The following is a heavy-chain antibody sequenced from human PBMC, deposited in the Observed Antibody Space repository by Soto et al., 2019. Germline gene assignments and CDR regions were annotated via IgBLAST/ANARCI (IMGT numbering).Heavy chain of an antibody. CDR2: ISYDGSNK. V-gene: IGHV3-30*18. Sequence: GGSLRLSCAASGFTFSSYGMHWVRQAPGKGLEWVAVISYDGSNKYYADSVKGRFTISRDNSKNTLYLQMNSLRAEDTAVYYCAKEEADDYVWGSYRLYYYYYGMDAWGQGTTVTVSS. J-gene: IGHJ6*02. D-gene: IGHD3-16*02. CDR3: AKEEADDYVWGSYRLYYYYYGMDA. CDR1: GFTFSSYG.